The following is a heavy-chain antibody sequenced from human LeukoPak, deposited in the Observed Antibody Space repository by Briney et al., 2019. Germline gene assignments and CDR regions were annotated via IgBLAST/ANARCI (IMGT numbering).Heavy chain of an antibody. CDR3: AREWELRLNAFDI. V-gene: IGHV3-30*19. CDR2: IWDDGSNK. CDR1: GFTFSSYG. Sequence: PGGSLRLSCAASGFTFSSYGMHWVRQAPGKGLEWVAVIWDDGSNKYYADSVKGRFTISRDNSKDTLYLQMNSLRAEDTAVYYCAREWELRLNAFDIWGQGTMVTVSS. J-gene: IGHJ3*02. D-gene: IGHD1-7*01.